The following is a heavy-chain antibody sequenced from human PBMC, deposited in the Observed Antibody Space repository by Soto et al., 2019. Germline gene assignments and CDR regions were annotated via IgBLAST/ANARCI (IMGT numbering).Heavy chain of an antibody. J-gene: IGHJ5*02. Sequence: GGSLRLSCAASGFTFSSYSMNWVRQAPGKGLEWVSYISSSSTTKYYADSVKGRFTISRDNAKNSLYLQMNSLRAEDTAVYYCAKEYSSGCRPSCNWFDPWGQGT. CDR2: ISSSSTTK. CDR1: GFTFSSYS. V-gene: IGHV3-48*01. D-gene: IGHD6-19*01. CDR3: AKEYSSGCRPSCNWFDP.